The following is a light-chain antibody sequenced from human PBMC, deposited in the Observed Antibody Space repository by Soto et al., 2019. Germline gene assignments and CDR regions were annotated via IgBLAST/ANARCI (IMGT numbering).Light chain of an antibody. V-gene: IGKV3-15*01. J-gene: IGKJ2*01. CDR1: QSVSSN. Sequence: EIVMTQSPSTLSVSPGEGATLPCRANQSVSSNLDWYQQKPGQAPRLLIYGASARATGIPARFSGSGSGTDFTLTISILQSEDFAVYYCQQYNNWPGTFGQGTKLEIK. CDR2: GAS. CDR3: QQYNNWPGT.